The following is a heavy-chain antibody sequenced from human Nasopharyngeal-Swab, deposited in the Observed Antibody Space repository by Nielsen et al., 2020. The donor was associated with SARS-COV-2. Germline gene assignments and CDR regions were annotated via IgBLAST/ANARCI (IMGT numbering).Heavy chain of an antibody. J-gene: IGHJ4*02. V-gene: IGHV3-23*01. CDR2: ISASGGST. CDR1: GFTFSSYA. Sequence: GGSLRLSCAASGFTFSSYAMSWVRQAPEQGLEWVSTISASGGSTYYADSVKGRFSISRDNSKNTLYLQMNSLRAEDTAVYYCAKGRVGAHDSFFDYWGQGTLVTVSS. D-gene: IGHD1-26*01. CDR3: AKGRVGAHDSFFDY.